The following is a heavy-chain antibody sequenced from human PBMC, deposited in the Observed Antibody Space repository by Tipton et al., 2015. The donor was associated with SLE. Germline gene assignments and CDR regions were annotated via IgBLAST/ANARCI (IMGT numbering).Heavy chain of an antibody. CDR3: ARDGGGIDDYRAYYYGMDV. CDR1: GYTFSSYS. J-gene: IGHJ6*02. D-gene: IGHD4-11*01. V-gene: IGHV1-46*01. CDR2: INPRGGST. Sequence: QSGPEVKKPGASVKVSCKASGYTFSSYSMHWVRQAPGQALEWMGIINPRGGSTRYAQKFQGRVIMTRDTSTSAVYMELTSLRSDDTAVYYCARDGGGIDDYRAYYYGMDVWGQGTTVTASS.